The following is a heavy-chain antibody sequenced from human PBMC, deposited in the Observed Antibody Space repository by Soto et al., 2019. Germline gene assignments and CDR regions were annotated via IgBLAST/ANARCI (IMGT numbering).Heavy chain of an antibody. Sequence: EVQLVESGGGLVQPGGSLRLSCAASGFTVSSNYMSWVRQAPGKGLEWVSVIYSDGSTYYADSVKRRFTISRDNSKNTLYLKMNSLGAEDTAVYYCARGGYSSSWSNWFDPWGQGTLVTVSS. D-gene: IGHD6-13*01. CDR2: IYSDGST. J-gene: IGHJ5*02. CDR3: ARGGYSSSWSNWFDP. V-gene: IGHV3-66*01. CDR1: GFTVSSNY.